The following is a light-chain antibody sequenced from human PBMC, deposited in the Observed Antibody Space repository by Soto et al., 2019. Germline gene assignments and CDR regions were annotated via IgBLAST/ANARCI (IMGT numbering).Light chain of an antibody. CDR2: TAS. CDR1: QGINSD. Sequence: DIQLTQSPSFLSASVGDRVTVTCRASQGINSDLAWYQQKPGKAPKLLIYTASTMQSGVPSRFSGSGSGTEFTLTITSLQPEDFAAYYCQQLNRYPLTFGGGTKVDIK. J-gene: IGKJ4*01. V-gene: IGKV1-9*01. CDR3: QQLNRYPLT.